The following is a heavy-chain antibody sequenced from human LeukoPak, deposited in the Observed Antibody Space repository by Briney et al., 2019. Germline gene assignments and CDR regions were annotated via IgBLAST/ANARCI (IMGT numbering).Heavy chain of an antibody. CDR3: ARTPDNHYYYMDV. CDR1: GGSISSGGYY. V-gene: IGHV4-31*03. Sequence: SETLSLTCTVSGGSISSGGYYWSWIRQHPGKGLEWIGYICYSGSTYYNPSLKSRVTISVDTSKNHFSLKLSSVTAADTAVYYCARTPDNHYYYMDVWGKGTTVTVSS. CDR2: ICYSGST. J-gene: IGHJ6*03. D-gene: IGHD3-22*01.